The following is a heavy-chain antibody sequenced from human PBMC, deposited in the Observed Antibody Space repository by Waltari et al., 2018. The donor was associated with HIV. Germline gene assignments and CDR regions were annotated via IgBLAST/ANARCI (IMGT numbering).Heavy chain of an antibody. CDR3: ARGLPKQWLAYFDY. CDR1: GYNFTTYW. V-gene: IGHV5-51*01. D-gene: IGHD6-19*01. Sequence: EVQLVQSGAEVKKPGESLKISCKSSGYNFTTYWIGWVRRMPGKVLEWMGILSCGGAYARYSPSFQGKVTISADKSISTAFLQWSSLKASDTAMYYCARGLPKQWLAYFDYWGQGTLVTVSS. J-gene: IGHJ4*02. CDR2: LSCGGAYA.